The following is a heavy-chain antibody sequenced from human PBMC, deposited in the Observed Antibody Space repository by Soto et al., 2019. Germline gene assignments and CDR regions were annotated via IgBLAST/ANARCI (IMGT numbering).Heavy chain of an antibody. CDR2: ISPYSGNT. D-gene: IGHD2-15*01. V-gene: IGHV1-18*01. J-gene: IGHJ6*02. Sequence: QVQLVQSGDELRKPGSSVKVSCKASGYIFVNYGIAWVRQAPGQGLEWMGWISPYSGNTHYASKVQGRRTMTTDTSPRTACMDMVSLTSDDTAVDYCAVVDSSATPTPQDVWGQGTTVTVSS. CDR1: GYIFVNYG. CDR3: AVVDSSATPTPQDV.